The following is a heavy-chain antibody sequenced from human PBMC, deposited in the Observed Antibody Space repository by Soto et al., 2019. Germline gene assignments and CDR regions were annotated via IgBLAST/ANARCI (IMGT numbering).Heavy chain of an antibody. D-gene: IGHD3-16*01. V-gene: IGHV3-33*01. J-gene: IGHJ4*02. CDR3: ARDGGFDY. Sequence: QVQLVESGGGVVQPGRSLRLSCAASGFTFSRSGMHWVRQAPGKGLEWVAVIWYDGSKKYYVDSVKGRFTVSRDNSKNTLYLEMSSLRAEDTAVYYCARDGGFDYWGKVTLVIVSS. CDR1: GFTFSRSG. CDR2: IWYDGSKK.